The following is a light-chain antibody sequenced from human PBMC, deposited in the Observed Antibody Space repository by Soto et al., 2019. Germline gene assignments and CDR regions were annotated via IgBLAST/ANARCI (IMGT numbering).Light chain of an antibody. CDR3: QQCGSSGT. V-gene: IGKV3-11*01. J-gene: IGKJ1*01. CDR2: DAS. CDR1: QSVSSY. Sequence: EIVLTQSPATLSLSPGERATLSCGASQSVSSYLAWYQQKPGQAPRLLIYDASNRATGIPARFSGSGSGTDFTLTISRLEPEDFAVYYCQQCGSSGTFGQGTKVDIK.